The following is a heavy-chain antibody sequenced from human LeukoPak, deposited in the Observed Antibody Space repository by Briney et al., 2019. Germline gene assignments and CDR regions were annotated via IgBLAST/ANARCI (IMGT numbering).Heavy chain of an antibody. CDR3: ARGHDRADYYYYYMDV. Sequence: SETLSLTCAVYGGSFSGYYWSWIRQPPGKGLEWIGEINHSGSTNYNPSLKSRVTISVDTSKNQFSLKLSSVTAADTAVYYCARGHDRADYYYYYMDVWGKGTTVTVSS. CDR1: GGSFSGYY. CDR2: INHSGST. J-gene: IGHJ6*03. V-gene: IGHV4-34*01. D-gene: IGHD1-1*01.